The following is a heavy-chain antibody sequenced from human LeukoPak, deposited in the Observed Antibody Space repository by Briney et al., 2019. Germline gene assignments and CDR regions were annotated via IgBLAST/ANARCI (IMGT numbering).Heavy chain of an antibody. D-gene: IGHD6-19*01. CDR3: TRMVQGRGWYIDY. V-gene: IGHV3-72*01. CDR2: SRNKAGSYST. CDR1: GFIFSDYY. Sequence: PGGSLRLSCAVSGFIFSDYYMDWVRQVPGKGLEWVGRSRNKAGSYSTEYAASVKGRFTVSRDESQTSLYLQMNSLTTEDTAVYYCTRMVQGRGWYIDYWGQGTPVTVSS. J-gene: IGHJ4*02.